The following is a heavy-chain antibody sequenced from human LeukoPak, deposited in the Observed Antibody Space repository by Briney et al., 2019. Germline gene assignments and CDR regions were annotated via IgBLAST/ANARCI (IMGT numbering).Heavy chain of an antibody. CDR2: ISHSGST. J-gene: IGHJ4*02. V-gene: IGHV4-38-2*02. D-gene: IGHD3-10*01. CDR1: GYSISIDYY. CDR3: ASETKIWFGEGGLDY. Sequence: SETLSLTCTVSGYSISIDYYWGWIRQPPGKGLEWIGTISHSGSTYYNPSLKSRVTISVDTSKNQFSLKLSSVTAADTAVYYCASETKIWFGEGGLDYWGQGTLVTVSS.